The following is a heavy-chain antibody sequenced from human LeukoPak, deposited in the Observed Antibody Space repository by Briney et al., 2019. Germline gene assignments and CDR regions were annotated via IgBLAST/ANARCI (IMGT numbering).Heavy chain of an antibody. CDR2: INHSGST. V-gene: IGHV4-34*01. J-gene: IGHJ5*02. CDR3: ARWSSNYYDSSGRRFDP. CDR1: GGSFSGYY. D-gene: IGHD3-22*01. Sequence: SEILSLTCAVYGGSFSGYYWSWIRQPPGKGLEWVGEINHSGSTNYNPSLKSRVTISVDTSKNQFSLKLSSVTAADTAVYYCARWSSNYYDSSGRRFDPWGQGTLVTVSS.